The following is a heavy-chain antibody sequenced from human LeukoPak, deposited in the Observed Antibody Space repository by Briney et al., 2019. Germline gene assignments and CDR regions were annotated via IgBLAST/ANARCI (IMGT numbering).Heavy chain of an antibody. D-gene: IGHD6-13*01. Sequence: GGSLRLSCAASGFTLSTYWRNWVRQAPGQGLVWVSRVHNDGSSTSYADSVKGRFTISRDNTKNTLYLQMNSLRAEDTAVYYCARDLNDLLQNYRSTWYPADYWGQGTLVTVSS. CDR3: ARDLNDLLQNYRSTWYPADY. CDR1: GFTLSTYW. J-gene: IGHJ4*02. CDR2: VHNDGSST. V-gene: IGHV3-74*01.